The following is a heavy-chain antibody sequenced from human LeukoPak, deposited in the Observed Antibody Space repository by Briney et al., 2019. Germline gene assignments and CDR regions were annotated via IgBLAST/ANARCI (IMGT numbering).Heavy chain of an antibody. V-gene: IGHV3-48*04. CDR1: GFTFSNYA. CDR3: ARTTTVTYWYFDL. CDR2: ISGSSSTI. J-gene: IGHJ2*01. D-gene: IGHD4-17*01. Sequence: GGSLRLSCGASGFTFSNYAMNWVRQAPGKGLEWVSTISGSSSTIYYADSVKGRFTISRDNAKNSLYLQMNSLRAEDTAVYYCARTTTVTYWYFDLWGRGTLVTVSS.